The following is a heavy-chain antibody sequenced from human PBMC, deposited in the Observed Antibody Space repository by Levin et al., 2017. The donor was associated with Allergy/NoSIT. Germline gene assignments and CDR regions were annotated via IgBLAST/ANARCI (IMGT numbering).Heavy chain of an antibody. J-gene: IGHJ6*02. D-gene: IGHD1-26*01. CDR1: GGSISSYY. Sequence: PSETLSLTCTVSGGSISSYYWTWIRQPPGKGLEWIGYIYYSGSTNYNPSLKSRVTISVDTSKNQFSLKLSSVTAADTAVYYCARVLGPFSGSLYGMDVWGQGTTVTVSS. V-gene: IGHV4-59*01. CDR2: IYYSGST. CDR3: ARVLGPFSGSLYGMDV.